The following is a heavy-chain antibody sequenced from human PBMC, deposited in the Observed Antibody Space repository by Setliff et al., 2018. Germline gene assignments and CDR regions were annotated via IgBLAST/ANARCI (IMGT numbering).Heavy chain of an antibody. V-gene: IGHV4-38-2*01. D-gene: IGHD3-3*01. J-gene: IGHJ6*03. CDR3: ARGIPAYDFWSGYYIGYYYYMDV. Sequence: SETLSLTCGVSGYSISSGYYWGWIRQPPGKGLEWIGEINHSGSTNYNPSLKSRVTISVDTSKNQFSLKLSSVTAADTAVYYCARGIPAYDFWSGYYIGYYYYMDVWGKGTTVTVSS. CDR2: INHSGST. CDR1: GYSISSGYY.